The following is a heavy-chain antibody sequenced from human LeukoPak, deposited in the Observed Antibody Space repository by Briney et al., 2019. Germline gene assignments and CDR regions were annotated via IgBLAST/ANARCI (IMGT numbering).Heavy chain of an antibody. Sequence: PSETLSLTCTVSGASLNDYYSSWIRQPPGKALEWIGFIHSSGSANSNPSLTSRVTISIDTSKNQFSLNLRSLTAADTAVYSCASGAADGYNFGFDYWGQGTLAAVSS. V-gene: IGHV4-59*12. J-gene: IGHJ4*02. CDR2: IHSSGSA. CDR3: ASGAADGYNFGFDY. CDR1: GASLNDYY. D-gene: IGHD5-24*01.